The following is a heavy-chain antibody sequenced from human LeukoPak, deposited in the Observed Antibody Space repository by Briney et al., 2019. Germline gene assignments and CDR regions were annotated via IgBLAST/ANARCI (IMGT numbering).Heavy chain of an antibody. CDR2: IIPIFGTA. Sequence: ASVKVSCKASGGTFSSYAISWVRQAPGQGLEWMGGIIPIFGTANYAQKFQGRVTITADKSTSTAYMELSSLRSEDTAVYYCARGRDTAMVTSLGYFDYWGQGTLVTVSS. J-gene: IGHJ4*02. D-gene: IGHD5-18*01. V-gene: IGHV1-69*06. CDR3: ARGRDTAMVTSLGYFDY. CDR1: GGTFSSYA.